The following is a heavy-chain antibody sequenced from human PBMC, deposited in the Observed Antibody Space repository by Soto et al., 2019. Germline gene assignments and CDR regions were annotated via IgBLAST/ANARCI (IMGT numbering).Heavy chain of an antibody. J-gene: IGHJ5*02. Sequence: GGSLRLSCAASGFTFTTYSINWVRQAPGKGLEWVSSISSSSSYIDYADSVKGRFTISRDNAKNSVYLQMNSLRAEDTAVYYCARDGGTGWYPWLDPWGQGTIVTVYS. CDR3: ARDGGTGWYPWLDP. CDR1: GFTFTTYS. V-gene: IGHV3-21*01. D-gene: IGHD6-19*01. CDR2: ISSSSSYI.